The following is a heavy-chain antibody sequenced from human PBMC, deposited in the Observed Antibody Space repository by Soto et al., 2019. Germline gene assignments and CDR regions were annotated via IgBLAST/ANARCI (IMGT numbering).Heavy chain of an antibody. CDR1: GITFSTYW. Sequence: EEQLVESGGGLVQPGGSLRLSCAVSGITFSTYWTHWVRQPPGKGLVWVSRIKNDGSSTSYADSVKGRFTISRDNTKNTVYLQMSSLRAEDTALYFCAVEPHGKYYDFWGQGALDTVSS. V-gene: IGHV3-74*01. CDR3: AVEPHGKYYDF. CDR2: IKNDGSST. J-gene: IGHJ4*02.